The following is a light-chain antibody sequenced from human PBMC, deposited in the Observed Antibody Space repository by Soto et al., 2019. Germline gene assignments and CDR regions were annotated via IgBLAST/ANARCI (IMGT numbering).Light chain of an antibody. V-gene: IGKV3-20*01. CDR1: QSINDDF. CDR2: VAS. CDR3: QQYGRSPLT. Sequence: IVLTQSPGPLSLSPGETATLSCRASQSINDDFLAWYQQRPGQAPRLLIYVASFRATGIPDRFSGSGSGTEFTLTISRLEPEDSAVYFCQQYGRSPLTFGGGTKVEIK. J-gene: IGKJ4*01.